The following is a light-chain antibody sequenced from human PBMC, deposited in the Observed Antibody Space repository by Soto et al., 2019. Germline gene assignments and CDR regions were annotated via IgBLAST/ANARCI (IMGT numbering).Light chain of an antibody. J-gene: IGKJ1*01. CDR1: QYVSVRF. V-gene: IGKV3-20*01. CDR2: GAS. Sequence: EIVLTQSPGTLSFSPGESATLSCRASQYVSVRFLAWYQQKPGQAPRLLIYGASDRATGIPDRFTGSGSGTDFTLTISRLEPEDFAVYYCHQYDSWTFGQGTKVDIK. CDR3: HQYDSWT.